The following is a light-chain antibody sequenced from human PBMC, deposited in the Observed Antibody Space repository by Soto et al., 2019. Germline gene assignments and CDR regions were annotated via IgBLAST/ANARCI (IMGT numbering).Light chain of an antibody. CDR3: QQYGSSPPT. Sequence: EIVLTQSPGTLSLSPGERASLSCRASQSVSSSYLAWYQQIPGQAPRLLINDASRRATGIPDRFSGSGSGTDFTLTISRLEPEDFAVYYCQQYGSSPPTFGQGTKVEI. J-gene: IGKJ1*01. CDR1: QSVSSSY. V-gene: IGKV3-20*01. CDR2: DAS.